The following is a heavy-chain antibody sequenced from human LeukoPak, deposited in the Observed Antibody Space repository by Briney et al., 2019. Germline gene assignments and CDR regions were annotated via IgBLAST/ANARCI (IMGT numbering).Heavy chain of an antibody. J-gene: IGHJ6*03. CDR1: GFTFRNHG. Sequence: GGSLRLSCVMSGFTFRNHGMHWVRQAPGKGLEWLAVASTDEINQNYADSVKGRFVISRDNPKNTLYLQMNSLRDEDTAVYYCATPVPHGSDPSLYYYYMDVWGKGTTVTISS. V-gene: IGHV3-33*05. CDR3: ATPVPHGSDPSLYYYYMDV. D-gene: IGHD3-10*01. CDR2: ASTDEINQ.